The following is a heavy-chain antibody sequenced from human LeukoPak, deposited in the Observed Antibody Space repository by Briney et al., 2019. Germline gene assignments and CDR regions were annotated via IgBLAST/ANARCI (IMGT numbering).Heavy chain of an antibody. D-gene: IGHD4-17*01. Sequence: PSETLSLTRTVSGCSIGSYYCSWIPQPAGKGLEWIGRIYTSGSTNYNPSLKSRVTMSVDTSKNQFSPKLSSVTAADTAVYYCARGPWGDYVFDYWGQGTLVTVSS. CDR3: ARGPWGDYVFDY. CDR1: GCSIGSYY. J-gene: IGHJ4*02. CDR2: IYTSGST. V-gene: IGHV4-4*07.